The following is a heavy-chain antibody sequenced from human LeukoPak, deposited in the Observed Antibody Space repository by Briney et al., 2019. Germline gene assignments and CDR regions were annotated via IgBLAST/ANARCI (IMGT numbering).Heavy chain of an antibody. D-gene: IGHD3-3*01. CDR3: ARGGSYYDFWSGYYDYYYYMDV. J-gene: IGHJ6*03. CDR2: IYYSGST. CDR1: GGSISSYY. Sequence: SETLSLTCTGSGGSISSYYWSWIRQPPGKGLEWIGYIYYSGSTNYNPSLRSRVTISVDTSKNQFSLRLTSVTAADTAVYYCARGGSYYDFWSGYYDYYYYMDVWGKGTTVTVSS. V-gene: IGHV4-59*01.